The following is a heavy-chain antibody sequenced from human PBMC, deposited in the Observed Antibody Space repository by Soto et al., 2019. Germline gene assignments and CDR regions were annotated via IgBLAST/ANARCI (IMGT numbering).Heavy chain of an antibody. J-gene: IGHJ3*02. D-gene: IGHD2-15*01. CDR3: ARGWPRYCRGGSCYSDAFDI. Sequence: EVQLVESGGGLVQPGGSLRLSCAASGFTFSSYDMHWVRQATGKGLEWVSAIGTAGDTYYPGSVKGRFTISRENAKNSLYLQMNSLRAGDTAVYYCARGWPRYCRGGSCYSDAFDIWGQGTMVTVSS. CDR1: GFTFSSYD. V-gene: IGHV3-13*01. CDR2: IGTAGDT.